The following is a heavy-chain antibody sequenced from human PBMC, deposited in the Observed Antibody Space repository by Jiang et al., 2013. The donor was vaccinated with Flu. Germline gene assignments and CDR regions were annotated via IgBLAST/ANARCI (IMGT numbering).Heavy chain of an antibody. CDR2: INHSGST. CDR3: ARGRYLGPYYYYGMDV. D-gene: IGHD3/OR15-3a*01. Sequence: LLKPSETLSLTCAVYGGSFSGYYWSWIRQPPGKGLEWIGEINHSGSTNYNPSLKSRVTISVDTSKNQFSLKLSSVTAADTAVYYCARGRYLGPYYYYGMDVWGQGTTVTVSS. J-gene: IGHJ6*02. V-gene: IGHV4-34*01. CDR1: GGSFSGYY.